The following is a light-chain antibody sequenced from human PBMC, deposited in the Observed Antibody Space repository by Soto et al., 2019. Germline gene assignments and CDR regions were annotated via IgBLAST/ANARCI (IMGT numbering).Light chain of an antibody. Sequence: SVLTQPASVSGSPGQSITISCTGTSSDVGGYNYVSWYQQHPGKAPKLMIYEVSKRPSGVPDRFSGSKSGNTASLTVSGLQAEDEADYYCSSYAGSNLYVFGTGTKVTV. J-gene: IGLJ1*01. V-gene: IGLV2-8*01. CDR1: SSDVGGYNY. CDR3: SSYAGSNLYV. CDR2: EVS.